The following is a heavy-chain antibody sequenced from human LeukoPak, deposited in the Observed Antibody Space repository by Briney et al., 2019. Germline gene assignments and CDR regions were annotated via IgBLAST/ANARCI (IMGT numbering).Heavy chain of an antibody. Sequence: GRSLRLSCAASGFTFSSYGMHWVRQAPGKGLEWVAVISYDGSNKYYADSVKGRFTISRDNSKNTLYLQMNGLRAEDTAVYYCAKDYSSSGLDYWGQGTLVTVSS. D-gene: IGHD6-6*01. CDR3: AKDYSSSGLDY. CDR2: ISYDGSNK. V-gene: IGHV3-30*18. J-gene: IGHJ4*02. CDR1: GFTFSSYG.